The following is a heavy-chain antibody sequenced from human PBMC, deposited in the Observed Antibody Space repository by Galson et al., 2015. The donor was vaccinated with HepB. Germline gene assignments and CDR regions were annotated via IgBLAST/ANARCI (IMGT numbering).Heavy chain of an antibody. J-gene: IGHJ4*02. D-gene: IGHD3-22*01. V-gene: IGHV1-69*06. CDR1: GGTFSSYA. CDR2: IIPIFGTA. CDR3: ASSYYYDSSGHIDYFDY. Sequence: SVKVSCKASGGTFSSYAISWVRQAPGQGLEWMGGIIPIFGTANYAQKFQGRVTITADKSTSTAYMELSSLRSEDTAVYYCASSYYYDSSGHIDYFDYWGQGTLVTVSS.